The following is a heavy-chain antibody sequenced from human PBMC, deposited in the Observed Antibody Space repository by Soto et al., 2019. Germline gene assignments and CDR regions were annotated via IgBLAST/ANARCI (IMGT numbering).Heavy chain of an antibody. CDR1: GFTFSDHY. CDR3: ARGRLPDY. Sequence: EVQLVESGGGLVQPGGSLRLSCAASGFTFSDHYMDWVRQAPGKGLEWVGRIRNKANSYTTEYAAFVKGRFTISRDDSKNSLYLQMNSLKTEDTAVYYCARGRLPDYLGQGTLVTVSS. CDR2: IRNKANSYTT. J-gene: IGHJ4*02. V-gene: IGHV3-72*01.